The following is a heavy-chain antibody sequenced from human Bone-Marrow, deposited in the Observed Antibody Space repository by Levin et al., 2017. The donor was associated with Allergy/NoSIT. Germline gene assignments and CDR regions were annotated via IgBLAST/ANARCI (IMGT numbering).Heavy chain of an antibody. J-gene: IGHJ4*02. D-gene: IGHD6-19*01. CDR3: AREEFSGWYVYYFDY. Sequence: GESLKISCAASGFTFSSYGMHWVRQAPGKGLEWVAVIWYDGSNKYYADSVKGRFTISRDNSKNTLYLQMNSLRAEDTAVYYCAREEFSGWYVYYFDYWGQGTLVTVSS. CDR1: GFTFSSYG. CDR2: IWYDGSNK. V-gene: IGHV3-33*01.